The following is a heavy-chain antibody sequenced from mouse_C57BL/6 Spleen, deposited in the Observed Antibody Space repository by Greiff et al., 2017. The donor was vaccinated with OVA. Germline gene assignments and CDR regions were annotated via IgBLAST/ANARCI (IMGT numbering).Heavy chain of an antibody. D-gene: IGHD4-1*01. J-gene: IGHJ2*01. CDR2: ISSGGDYI. CDR3: TRGLTGTGTDYFDY. CDR1: GFTFSSYA. V-gene: IGHV5-9-1*02. Sequence: EVQLVESGEGLVKPGGSLKLSCAASGFTFSSYAMSWVRQTPEKRLEWVAYISSGGDYIYYADTVQGRFTISRDNARNTLYLQMSSLKSEDTAMYYCTRGLTGTGTDYFDYWGQGTTLTVSS.